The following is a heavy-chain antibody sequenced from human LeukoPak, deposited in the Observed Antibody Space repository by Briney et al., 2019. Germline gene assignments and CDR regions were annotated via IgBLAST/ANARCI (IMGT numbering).Heavy chain of an antibody. J-gene: IGHJ4*02. CDR1: GFTFSKYG. CDR2: IQYDGSRK. CDR3: AKGLKLRYFDWLSPCDY. V-gene: IGHV3-30*02. Sequence: PGGSLRLSCAASGFTFSKYGIHWVRQAPGKGLEWVAFIQYDGSRKYYADSVKGRFTISRDNSENTLYLQMNSLRAEDTAVYCCAKGLKLRYFDWLSPCDYWGQGTLVTVSS. D-gene: IGHD3-9*01.